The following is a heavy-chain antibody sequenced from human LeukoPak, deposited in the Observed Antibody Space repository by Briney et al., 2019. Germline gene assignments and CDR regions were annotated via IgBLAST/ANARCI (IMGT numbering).Heavy chain of an antibody. Sequence: PGGSLRLSCAASGFTFSSHEMNWVRQAPGKGLEWVSYISSSGSTIYYADSVKGRFTISRDNAKNSLYLQMNSLRAEDTAVYYCARGGTLEYFQHWGQGTLVTVSS. CDR3: ARGGTLEYFQH. V-gene: IGHV3-48*03. CDR1: GFTFSSHE. J-gene: IGHJ1*01. CDR2: ISSSGSTI.